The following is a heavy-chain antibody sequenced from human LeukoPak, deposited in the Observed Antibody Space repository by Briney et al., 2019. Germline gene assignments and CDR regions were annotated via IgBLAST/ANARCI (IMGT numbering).Heavy chain of an antibody. J-gene: IGHJ4*02. CDR3: ARGRHYYDSSGPPLGLDY. Sequence: GESLKISCKGSGYSFTSYWIGWVRQMPGKGLEWMGIIHPPDSDTRYSPSFQGQVTMSADKSISTAYLQWSSLKVSDTAMYYCARGRHYYDSSGPPLGLDYWGQGTLVTVSS. D-gene: IGHD3-22*01. CDR1: GYSFTSYW. V-gene: IGHV5-51*01. CDR2: IHPPDSDT.